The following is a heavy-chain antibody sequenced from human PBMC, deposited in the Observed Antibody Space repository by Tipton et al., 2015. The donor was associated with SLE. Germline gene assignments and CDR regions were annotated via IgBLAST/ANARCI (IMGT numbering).Heavy chain of an antibody. Sequence: TLSLTCTVSGGSISSSSYYWGWIRQPPGKGLEWVANIKQDGSEKYYVDSVKGRFTISRDNAKNSLYLQMNSLRAEDTAVYYCASSYYYGSGSYYNSGEPDAFDIWGQGTMVTVSS. J-gene: IGHJ3*02. CDR3: ASSYYYGSGSYYNSGEPDAFDI. D-gene: IGHD3-10*01. V-gene: IGHV3-7*01. CDR1: GGSISSSSYY. CDR2: IKQDGSEK.